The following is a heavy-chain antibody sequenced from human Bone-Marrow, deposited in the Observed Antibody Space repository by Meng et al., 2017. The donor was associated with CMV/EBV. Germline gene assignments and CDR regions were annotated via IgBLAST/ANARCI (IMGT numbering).Heavy chain of an antibody. CDR3: ARLGSGYYTDY. J-gene: IGHJ4*02. V-gene: IGHV3-20*04. D-gene: IGHD3-22*01. Sequence: GESLKISCAASRFTFSSYWMSWVRQTPGKGLEWVSGINWNGGSTGYADSVKGRFTISRDNAKNSLYLQMNSLRAEDTALYYCARLGSGYYTDYWGQGTLVTVYS. CDR1: RFTFSSYW. CDR2: INWNGGST.